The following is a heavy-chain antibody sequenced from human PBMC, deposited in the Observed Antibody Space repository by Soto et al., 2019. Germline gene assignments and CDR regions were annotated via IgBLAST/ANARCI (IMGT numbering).Heavy chain of an antibody. Sequence: EVQLLESGGGLVQPGGSLRLSCAASGFTFSSYAMSWVRQAPGKGLEWVSAISGSGGSTYYADSVKGRFTISRDNSKNTLYLQMNSLRAEDTAVYYWAKDDYDSSGYYYYYWGQGTLVTVSS. CDR2: ISGSGGST. V-gene: IGHV3-23*01. J-gene: IGHJ4*02. D-gene: IGHD3-22*01. CDR3: AKDDYDSSGYYYYY. CDR1: GFTFSSYA.